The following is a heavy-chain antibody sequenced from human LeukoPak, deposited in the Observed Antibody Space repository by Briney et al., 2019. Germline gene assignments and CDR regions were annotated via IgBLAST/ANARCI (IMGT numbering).Heavy chain of an antibody. V-gene: IGHV5-51*01. CDR3: ARSGQHDTGDY. D-gene: IGHD5-18*01. CDR2: IYPGDSDT. CDR1: GYSFTSYW. J-gene: IGHJ4*02. Sequence: GESLNISRKGFGYSFTSYWLGWVRQMPGKGLEWMGIIYPGDSDTRYSPSFQGQVTISADKSISTAYLQWSSLKASDTAMYYCARSGQHDTGDYWGQGTLVTVSS.